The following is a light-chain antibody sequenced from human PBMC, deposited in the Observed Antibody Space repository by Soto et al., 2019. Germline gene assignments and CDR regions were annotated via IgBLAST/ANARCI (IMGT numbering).Light chain of an antibody. CDR1: QSTSSY. CDR3: QQSYSTPLT. V-gene: IGKV1-39*01. Sequence: DTQMTQSPSSLSASVGDRVTITCRASQSTSSYLHWYQQKPGKAPKLLIYAASSLQSGVPSRFSGSGSGTDFTLTISSLQPEDFATYYCQQSYSTPLTFGGGTKVEIK. J-gene: IGKJ4*01. CDR2: AAS.